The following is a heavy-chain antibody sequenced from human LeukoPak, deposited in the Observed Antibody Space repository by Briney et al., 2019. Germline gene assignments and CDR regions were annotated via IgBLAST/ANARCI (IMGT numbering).Heavy chain of an antibody. V-gene: IGHV3-30*18. Sequence: GGSLRLSCAASGFTFSIYGMHWVRQAPGKGLEWVAVISYDGSNKYYADCVKGRFTISRDNSKNTLYLQMNSLRAEDTAVYYCAKDPGDIVVVVTAHFDYWGQGTLVTVSS. CDR1: GFTFSIYG. D-gene: IGHD2-15*01. CDR3: AKDPGDIVVVVTAHFDY. CDR2: ISYDGSNK. J-gene: IGHJ4*02.